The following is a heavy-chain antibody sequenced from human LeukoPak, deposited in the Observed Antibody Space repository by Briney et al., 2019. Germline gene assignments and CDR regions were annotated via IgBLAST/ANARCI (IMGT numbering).Heavy chain of an antibody. Sequence: TSETLSLTCTVSGYSISSGYYWGWIRQPPGKGLEWIGSIYHSGRTFYNPSLKSRVTISVDTSKNQFSLKLTSVTAADTAVYYCARYSGSYYYYFDYWGQGTLVTVSS. D-gene: IGHD1-26*01. V-gene: IGHV4-38-2*02. CDR1: GYSISSGYY. CDR2: IYHSGRT. CDR3: ARYSGSYYYYFDY. J-gene: IGHJ4*02.